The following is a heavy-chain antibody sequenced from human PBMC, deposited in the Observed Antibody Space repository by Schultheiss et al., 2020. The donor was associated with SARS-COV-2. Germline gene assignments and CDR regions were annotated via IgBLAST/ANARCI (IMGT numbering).Heavy chain of an antibody. CDR1: GGSITSSNW. D-gene: IGHD6-19*01. V-gene: IGHV4-4*02. J-gene: IGHJ3*02. CDR2: VYHGGST. Sequence: SETLSLTCAVSGGSITSSNWWSWVRQPPGKGLEWIGEVYHGGSTNYNPSLKSRVTISVDKSKNQFSLKLSSVTAADTAVYYCARAVWYSSGWFDAFDIWGQGTMVTVSS. CDR3: ARAVWYSSGWFDAFDI.